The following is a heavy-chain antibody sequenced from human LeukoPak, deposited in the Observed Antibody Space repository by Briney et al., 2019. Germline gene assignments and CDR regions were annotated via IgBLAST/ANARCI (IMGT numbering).Heavy chain of an antibody. Sequence: SETLSLTCTVSGGSISSYYWSWIRQPPGKGLEWIGYIYYSGSTNYNPSLKSRVTISVGTSKNQFSLKLSSVTAADTAVYYCARGSPVPYYYYGMDVWGQGTTVTVSS. J-gene: IGHJ6*02. CDR2: IYYSGST. V-gene: IGHV4-59*01. CDR1: GGSISSYY. CDR3: ARGSPVPYYYYGMDV.